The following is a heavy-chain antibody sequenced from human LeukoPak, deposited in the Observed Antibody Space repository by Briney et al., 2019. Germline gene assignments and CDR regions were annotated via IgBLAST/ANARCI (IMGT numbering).Heavy chain of an antibody. CDR2: IYPGDSDT. V-gene: IGHV5-51*01. CDR1: GNSFTNYW. Sequence: GESLKISCKGSGNSFTNYWIGWVRQMPGKGLEWMRIIYPGDSDTRYSPSFQGQVTISADKSISTAYLQWSSLKASDTAMYYCARHPYTSSWYESGFDYWGQGTLVTVSS. D-gene: IGHD6-13*01. J-gene: IGHJ4*02. CDR3: ARHPYTSSWYESGFDY.